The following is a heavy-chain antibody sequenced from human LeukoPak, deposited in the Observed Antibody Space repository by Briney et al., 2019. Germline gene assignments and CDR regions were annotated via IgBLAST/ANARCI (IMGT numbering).Heavy chain of an antibody. CDR2: ISGSGGST. J-gene: IGHJ4*02. CDR3: AKRGVVIRVILVGFHKEAYYFDS. D-gene: IGHD3-22*01. CDR1: GITLSNYG. V-gene: IGHV3-23*01. Sequence: GGSLRLSCAVSGITLSNYGMSWVRQAPGKGLEWVAGISGSGGSTNYADSVKGRFTISRDNPKNTLYLQMNRLRAEDTAVYFCAKRGVVIRVILVGFHKEAYYFDSWGQGALVTVSS.